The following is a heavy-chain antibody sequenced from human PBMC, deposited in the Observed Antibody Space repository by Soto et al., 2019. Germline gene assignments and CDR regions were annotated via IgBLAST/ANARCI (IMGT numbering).Heavy chain of an antibody. J-gene: IGHJ3*01. CDR1: GFPFSSYV. CDR3: VKEKSVMYSGYDAFDV. V-gene: IGHV3-23*01. D-gene: IGHD5-12*01. Sequence: GGSLRLSCAASGFPFSSYVMAWVRQAPGKGLEWVSGISGGGNTKFYVDSVKGRFTISRDDAKNSLYLDMNSLGAEDTAVYYCVKEKSVMYSGYDAFDVWGQGTMVTVSS. CDR2: ISGGGNTK.